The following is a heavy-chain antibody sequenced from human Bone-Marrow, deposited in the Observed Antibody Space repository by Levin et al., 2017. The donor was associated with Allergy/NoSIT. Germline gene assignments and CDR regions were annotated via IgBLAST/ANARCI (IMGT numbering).Heavy chain of an antibody. CDR1: GGSFSSSNYN. CDR2: CYYSGST. CDR3: SRVRRPHMSAAGTFDY. D-gene: IGHD6-13*01. J-gene: IGHJ4*02. Sequence: PSETLSLTCTVSGGSFSSSNYNWGWIRQAPGTGLEWIGSCYYSGSTYYNPSLKSRVTISMDTSKNQFSLNVTSVTAADTAVYYCSRVRRPHMSAAGTFDYWGQGALVTVSS. V-gene: IGHV4-39*07.